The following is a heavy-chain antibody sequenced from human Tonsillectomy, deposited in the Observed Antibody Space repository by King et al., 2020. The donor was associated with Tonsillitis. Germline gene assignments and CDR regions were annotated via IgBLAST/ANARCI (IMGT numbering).Heavy chain of an antibody. Sequence: QLQESGPGLVKPSETLSLTCTVSGGSISNDYWSWFRQPPGKGLEWIGYIYYSGSTNYNPSLKSRVTISVDTSKNQFSLKLSSVTAADTAVYYCARGRFGYYFDYWGQGTPVTVSS. D-gene: IGHD3-10*01. V-gene: IGHV4-59*01. CDR3: ARGRFGYYFDY. CDR2: IYYSGST. CDR1: GGSISNDY. J-gene: IGHJ4*02.